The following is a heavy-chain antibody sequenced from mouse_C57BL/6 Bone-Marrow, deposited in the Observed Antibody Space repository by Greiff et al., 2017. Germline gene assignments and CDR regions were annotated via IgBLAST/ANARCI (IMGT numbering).Heavy chain of an antibody. J-gene: IGHJ4*01. Sequence: EVMLVESGGGLVKPGGSLKLSCAASGFTFSDYGMHWVRQAPEKGLEWVAYISSGSSTIYYADTVKGRFTISRDNAKNTLFLQMTSLKSEDTCMYYCSWRGGLYAMDYWGQGTSVTVSS. CDR2: ISSGSSTI. V-gene: IGHV5-17*01. CDR1: GFTFSDYG. CDR3: SWRGGLYAMDY.